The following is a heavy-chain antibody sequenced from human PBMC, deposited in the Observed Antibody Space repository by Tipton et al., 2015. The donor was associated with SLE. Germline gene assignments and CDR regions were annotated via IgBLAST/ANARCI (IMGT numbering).Heavy chain of an antibody. CDR1: GFTFSSYA. CDR2: ISYDGSNK. CDR3: AKDYTAGDYDFWRGFFFDD. Sequence: SLRLSCAASGFTFSSYAMHWVRQAPGKGLEWVAVISYDGSNKYHADSVLGRFTTSRDNSKNTLYLQMSSLRAEDTAVYYCAKDYTAGDYDFWRGFFFDDWGQGTLVTVSS. J-gene: IGHJ4*02. D-gene: IGHD3-3*01. V-gene: IGHV3-30*04.